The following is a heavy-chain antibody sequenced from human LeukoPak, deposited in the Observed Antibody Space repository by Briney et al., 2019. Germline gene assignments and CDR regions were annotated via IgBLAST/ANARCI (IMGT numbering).Heavy chain of an antibody. D-gene: IGHD2-21*02. CDR2: INPSGGST. CDR3: ARGDPTPPYHFDY. CDR1: GYTFTSYY. J-gene: IGHJ4*02. V-gene: IGHV1-46*01. Sequence: ASVKVSCKASGYTFTSYYMHWVRQAPGQGLEWMGIINPSGGSTSYAQKFQGRVTMTTDTSTSTAYMELRSLRSDDTAVYCCARGDPTPPYHFDYWGQGTLVTVSS.